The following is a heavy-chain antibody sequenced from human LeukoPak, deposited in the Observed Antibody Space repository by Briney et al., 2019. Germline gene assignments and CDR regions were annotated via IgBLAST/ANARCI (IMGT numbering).Heavy chain of an antibody. Sequence: ASVKVSCKASGYTFTSYGISWVRQAPGKGLEWMGGFDPEDGETIYAQKFQGRVTMTEDTSTDTAYMELSSLRSEDTAVYYCATTEVATIQYYYYGMDVWGQGTTVTVSS. CDR3: ATTEVATIQYYYYGMDV. CDR2: FDPEDGET. V-gene: IGHV1-24*01. CDR1: GYTFTSYG. D-gene: IGHD5-12*01. J-gene: IGHJ6*02.